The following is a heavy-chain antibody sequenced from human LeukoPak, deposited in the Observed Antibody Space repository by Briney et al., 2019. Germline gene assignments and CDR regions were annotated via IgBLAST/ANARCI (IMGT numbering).Heavy chain of an antibody. Sequence: GGSLRLSCAASGFTFSSYSMNWVRQAPGKGLEWVSYISSSSTIYYADSVKGRFTISRDNSKNTLHLQMNSLRAEDTAVYYCAKRGGLPPLDYYYYYMDVWGKGTTVTVSS. CDR1: GFTFSSYS. V-gene: IGHV3-48*01. D-gene: IGHD2-21*02. CDR3: AKRGGLPPLDYYYYYMDV. CDR2: ISSSSTI. J-gene: IGHJ6*03.